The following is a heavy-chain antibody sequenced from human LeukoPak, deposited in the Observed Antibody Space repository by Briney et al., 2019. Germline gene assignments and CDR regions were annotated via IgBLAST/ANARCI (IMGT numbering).Heavy chain of an antibody. V-gene: IGHV3-13*01. Sequence: GGSLRLSCAASGFTFSSYDMHWVRQATGEGLEWVSAIGTAGDTYYPGSVKGRFTISRENAKNSLYLQMNSLRAEDTAVYYCAREDSNYYYYYGMDVWGQGTTVTVSS. J-gene: IGHJ6*02. D-gene: IGHD4-11*01. CDR1: GFTFSSYD. CDR2: IGTAGDT. CDR3: AREDSNYYYYYGMDV.